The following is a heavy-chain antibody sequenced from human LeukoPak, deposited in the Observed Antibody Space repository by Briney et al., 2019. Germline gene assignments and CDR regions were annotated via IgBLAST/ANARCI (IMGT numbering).Heavy chain of an antibody. CDR3: ARADIGYSSGWLRFDY. Sequence: GASVKVTCKASGYTFTSYGISWGRQAPGQGLEWMGWISAYNGNTNYAQKLQGRVTMTTDTSTSTAYMELRSLRSDDTAVYHCARADIGYSSGWLRFDYWGQGTLVTVSS. D-gene: IGHD6-19*01. V-gene: IGHV1-18*01. CDR2: ISAYNGNT. J-gene: IGHJ4*02. CDR1: GYTFTSYG.